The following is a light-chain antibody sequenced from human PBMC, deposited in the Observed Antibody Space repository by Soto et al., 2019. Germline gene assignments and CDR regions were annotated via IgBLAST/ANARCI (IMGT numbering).Light chain of an antibody. J-gene: IGLJ7*01. CDR2: EVS. V-gene: IGLV2-23*02. CDR1: SSDVGSHNL. CDR3: CSYGGSRAV. Sequence: QSALTQPASVSGSPGQSITISCTGTSSDVGSHNLVSWYQQHPGQAPKLMIYEVSKRPLGVSARFSASKSGNTASLTISGLPDEDEADYSCCSYGGSRAVFGGGTQLTVL.